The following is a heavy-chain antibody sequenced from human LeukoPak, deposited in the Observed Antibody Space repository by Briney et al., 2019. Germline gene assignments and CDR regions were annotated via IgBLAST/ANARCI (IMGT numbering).Heavy chain of an antibody. CDR3: ARGGRQLSDTYYFDY. D-gene: IGHD6-6*01. J-gene: IGHJ4*02. CDR1: GGSFSGYY. V-gene: IGHV4-34*01. Sequence: PSETLSLTCAVYGGSFSGYYWSWIRQPPGKGLEWTGEINHSGSTNYNPSLKSRVTISVDTSKNQFSLKLSSVTAADTAVYYCARGGRQLSDTYYFDYWGQGTLVTVSS. CDR2: INHSGST.